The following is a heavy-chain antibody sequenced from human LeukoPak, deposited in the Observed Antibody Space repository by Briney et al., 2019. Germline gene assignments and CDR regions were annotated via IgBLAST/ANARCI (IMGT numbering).Heavy chain of an antibody. D-gene: IGHD5-24*01. J-gene: IGHJ3*02. Sequence: SETLSLTCTVSGGSISSYYWSWIRQPPVKGLEWIGYIYYSGSTNYNPSLKSRVTIPVDASKNQFSLKLSSVTAADTAVYYCARVGRRDGYNYDVRAFDIWGQGTMVTVSS. CDR2: IYYSGST. CDR3: ARVGRRDGYNYDVRAFDI. V-gene: IGHV4-59*01. CDR1: GGSISSYY.